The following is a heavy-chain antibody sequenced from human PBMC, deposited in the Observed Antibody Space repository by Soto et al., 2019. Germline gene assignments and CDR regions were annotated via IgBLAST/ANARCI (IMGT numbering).Heavy chain of an antibody. Sequence: GGSLRLSCTVSGFAFNNYGINWVRQAPGKGLEWVSSISNSDYTYYSDSVKGRFAISRDNAKSSVSLQMNTLRVEDTAVYYCAREDSIIIPAVVDFWGQGTLDTVSA. V-gene: IGHV3-21*01. CDR2: ISNSDYT. CDR1: GFAFNNYG. CDR3: AREDSIIIPAVVDF. D-gene: IGHD2-2*01. J-gene: IGHJ4*02.